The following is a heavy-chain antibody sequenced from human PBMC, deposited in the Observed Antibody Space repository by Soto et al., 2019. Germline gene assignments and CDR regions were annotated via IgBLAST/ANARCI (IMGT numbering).Heavy chain of an antibody. CDR2: IFSSGST. D-gene: IGHD2-21*02. Sequence: SETLSLTCTVSGGSITDYSWVWIRQPAGKGLEWIGRIFSSGSTNYSPSLKGRITMSLDTSKNQFSLKLNSATATDTAVYFCARDQGVVVTADNWFDPWGQGILVTVS. V-gene: IGHV4-4*07. CDR1: GGSITDYS. CDR3: ARDQGVVVTADNWFDP. J-gene: IGHJ5*02.